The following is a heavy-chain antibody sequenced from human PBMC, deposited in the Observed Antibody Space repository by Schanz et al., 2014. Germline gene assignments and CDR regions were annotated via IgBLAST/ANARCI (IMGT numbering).Heavy chain of an antibody. CDR2: IWYDGSNK. J-gene: IGHJ4*02. V-gene: IGHV3-33*01. CDR1: GFTFSSYG. CDR3: ARNGDFYH. Sequence: QVQLVESGGGVVQPGRSLRLSCAASGFTFSSYGMHWVRQAPGKGLEWVAIIWYDGSNKYYADSVKGRFTISRDNSKNTLFLPMSSLRAEDTAVYFCARNGDFYHRGQGTLVTVSS.